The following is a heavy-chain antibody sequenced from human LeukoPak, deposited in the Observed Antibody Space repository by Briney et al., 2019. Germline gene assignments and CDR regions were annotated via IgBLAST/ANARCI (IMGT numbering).Heavy chain of an antibody. Sequence: PGGSLRLSCAASGFTFSNYNMNSVRQAPGKGLEWVSSISSSSYYIYYADSVKGRFSISRDNAKKSLYLQMNSLRVEDTAVYHCARDTSPEGFDFWGQGTMVTVSS. V-gene: IGHV3-21*01. J-gene: IGHJ3*01. CDR3: ARDTSPEGFDF. D-gene: IGHD1-14*01. CDR1: GFTFSNYN. CDR2: ISSSSYYI.